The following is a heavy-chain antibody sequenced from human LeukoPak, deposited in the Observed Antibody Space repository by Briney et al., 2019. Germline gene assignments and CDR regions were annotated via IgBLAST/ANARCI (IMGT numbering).Heavy chain of an antibody. D-gene: IGHD6-19*01. CDR3: ARLPYSSGLYQFDY. Sequence: GGSLRLSCAASGFTFSNSAMNWVRQAPGKGLEWVSTISGSGGSTYYADSVKGRFTISRDNSKNTLFLQMNSLRAEDTAIYYCARLPYSSGLYQFDYWGQGTLVTVSS. CDR1: GFTFSNSA. V-gene: IGHV3-23*01. CDR2: ISGSGGST. J-gene: IGHJ4*02.